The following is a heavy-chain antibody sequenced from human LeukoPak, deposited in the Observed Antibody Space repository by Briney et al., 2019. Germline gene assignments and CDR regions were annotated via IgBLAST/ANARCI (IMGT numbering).Heavy chain of an antibody. Sequence: GGSLRLSCAASGFTFSSYEMNWVRQAPGKGLEWVSYISSSGSTIYYADSVKGRFTISRDNSKNTLYLQMNSLRAEDTAVYYCAKDHGSLGSGLNWGQGTLVTVSS. CDR2: ISSSGSTI. CDR3: AKDHGSLGSGLN. V-gene: IGHV3-48*03. J-gene: IGHJ4*02. CDR1: GFTFSSYE. D-gene: IGHD3-10*01.